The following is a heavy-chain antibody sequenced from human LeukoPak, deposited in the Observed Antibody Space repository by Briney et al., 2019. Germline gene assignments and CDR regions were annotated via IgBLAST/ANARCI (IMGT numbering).Heavy chain of an antibody. CDR3: ARGGYCSSTSCYKAAAFDI. CDR1: GGSISSYY. D-gene: IGHD2-2*02. J-gene: IGHJ3*02. Sequence: PSETLSLTCTVSGGSISSYYWSWIRQPPGKGLEWIGYIYYSGSTNYNPSLKSRVTISVDTSKNQFSLKLSSVTAADTAVYYCARGGYCSSTSCYKAAAFDIWGQGTMVTVSS. V-gene: IGHV4-59*01. CDR2: IYYSGST.